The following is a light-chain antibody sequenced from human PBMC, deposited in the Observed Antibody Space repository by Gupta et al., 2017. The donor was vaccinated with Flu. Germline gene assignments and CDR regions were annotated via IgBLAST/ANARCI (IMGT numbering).Light chain of an antibody. CDR2: GAS. J-gene: IGKJ4*01. V-gene: IGKV3-20*01. CDR1: QRLSNNY. Sequence: VTLSLSPGERATPSCRARQRLSNNYVAWYQQKPGQRPKLLIYGASSRATGIADRFGGSGSGTEFTLTISGLEAEDFAVYYCQHEDKSPFTFGGGTKVEIK. CDR3: QHEDKSPFT.